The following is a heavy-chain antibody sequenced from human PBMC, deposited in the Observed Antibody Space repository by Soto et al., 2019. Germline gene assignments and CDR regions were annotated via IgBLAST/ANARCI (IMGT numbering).Heavy chain of an antibody. CDR3: ARDRANCGGDCYGAFDI. J-gene: IGHJ3*02. V-gene: IGHV3-30-3*01. Sequence: GGSLRLSCAASGFTFSSYAMHWVRQAPGKGLEWVAVISYDGSNKYYADSVKGRFTISRDNSKNTLYLQMNSLRAEDTAVYYCARDRANCGGDCYGAFDIWGQGTMVTVSS. CDR1: GFTFSSYA. CDR2: ISYDGSNK. D-gene: IGHD2-21*02.